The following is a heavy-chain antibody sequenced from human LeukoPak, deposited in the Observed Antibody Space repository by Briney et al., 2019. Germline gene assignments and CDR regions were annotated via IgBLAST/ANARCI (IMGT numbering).Heavy chain of an antibody. CDR2: ISSSSSYI. CDR3: ARDHSSTSGWHGDY. D-gene: IGHD6-19*01. V-gene: IGHV3-21*01. Sequence: GGSLRLSCAASGFTFSSYSMNWVRQAPGKGLEWVSSISSSSSYIYYADSVKGRFTISRDNAKNTLYLQRNSLRDEDTAVYYCARDHSSTSGWHGDYWGQGTLVTVSS. CDR1: GFTFSSYS. J-gene: IGHJ4*02.